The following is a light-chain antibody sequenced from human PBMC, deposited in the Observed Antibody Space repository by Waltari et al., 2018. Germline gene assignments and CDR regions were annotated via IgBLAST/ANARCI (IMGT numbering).Light chain of an antibody. CDR2: SNN. CDR3: AAWDDSLNARYV. V-gene: IGLV1-44*01. Sequence: QSVLTQPPSASGTPGQRGTISCSGSSSNIGSNTVNWYQQPPGTAPNLLIYSNNQRPSGVPDRFSGSKSGTSASLAISGLQSEDEADYYCAAWDDSLNARYVFGTGTKVTVL. J-gene: IGLJ1*01. CDR1: SSNIGSNT.